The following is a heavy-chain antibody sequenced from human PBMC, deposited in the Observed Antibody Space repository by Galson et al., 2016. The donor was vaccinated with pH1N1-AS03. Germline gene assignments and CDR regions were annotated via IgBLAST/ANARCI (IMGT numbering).Heavy chain of an antibody. J-gene: IGHJ6*02. D-gene: IGHD4-11*01. CDR1: GFSFSSYG. V-gene: IGHV3-30*02. CDR3: AKDHSNFYGMDV. CDR2: IPYDGNNK. Sequence: SLRLSCAASGFSFSSYGMHWARQAPGKGLEWVAFIPYDGNNKYYSDSVKGRFTISRDNSKNTVYLQMNSLRAEDTAVYYCAKDHSNFYGMDVWGHGTTVTVSS.